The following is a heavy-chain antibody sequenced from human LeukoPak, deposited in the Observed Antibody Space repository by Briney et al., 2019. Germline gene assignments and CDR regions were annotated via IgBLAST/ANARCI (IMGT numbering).Heavy chain of an antibody. CDR3: ARAPPATTDWFDP. CDR2: INPNSGGT. CDR1: GYTFTGYY. D-gene: IGHD5-12*01. J-gene: IGHJ5*02. V-gene: IGHV1-2*02. Sequence: ASVKVSCKASGYTFTGYYMHWMRQAPGQGLEWMGWINPNSGGTNYAQKFQGRVTMTRDTSISTAYMELSRLRSDDTAVYYCARAPPATTDWFDPWGQGTLVTVSS.